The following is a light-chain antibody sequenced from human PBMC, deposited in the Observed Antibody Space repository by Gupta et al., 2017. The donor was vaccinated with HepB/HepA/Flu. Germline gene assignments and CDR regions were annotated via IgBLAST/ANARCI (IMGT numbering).Light chain of an antibody. V-gene: IGLV2-14*03. Sequence: SSDIGGDNYVSWYQQHPGPALRLMIYDVSNRPAGVSDLFSSSKSGNTASLIITGLQADDEADYCCISDTSSSILVFGAGTKLTVL. J-gene: IGLJ1*01. CDR3: ISDTSSSILV. CDR1: SSDIGGDNY. CDR2: DVS.